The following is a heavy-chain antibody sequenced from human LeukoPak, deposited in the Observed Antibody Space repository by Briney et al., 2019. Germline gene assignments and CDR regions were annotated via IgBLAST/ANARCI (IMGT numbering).Heavy chain of an antibody. CDR2: INPNSGGT. J-gene: IGHJ5*02. V-gene: IGHV1-2*02. CDR3: AREAAADAVSPIYRNWFDP. Sequence: ASVKVSCKASGYTFTGYYMHWVRQAPGQGLEWMGWINPNSGGTNYAQKFQGRVTMTRDTSISTAYMELSRLRSDDTAVYYCAREAAADAVSPIYRNWFDPWGQGTLVTVSS. CDR1: GYTFTGYY. D-gene: IGHD6-13*01.